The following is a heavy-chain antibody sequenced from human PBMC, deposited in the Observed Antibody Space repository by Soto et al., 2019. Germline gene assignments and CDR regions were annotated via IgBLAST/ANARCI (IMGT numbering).Heavy chain of an antibody. J-gene: IGHJ4*02. CDR1: GYTFTSYG. V-gene: IGHV1-69*13. D-gene: IGHD3-22*01. CDR3: ARIRSDSSSYYLDY. Sequence: SVKVSCKASGYTFTSYGVSWVRQAPGQGLEWMGGTIPNFGTAHDALKFQGRVTISADESTSTAYMELSSLRYEDTAVYYCARIRSDSSSYYLDYWGQGTPVTVSS. CDR2: TIPNFGTA.